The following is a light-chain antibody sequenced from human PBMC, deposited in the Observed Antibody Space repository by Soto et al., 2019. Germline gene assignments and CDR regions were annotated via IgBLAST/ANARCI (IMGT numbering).Light chain of an antibody. CDR3: QQYGSSSTWT. CDR1: QSVSSAY. Sequence: IVLTQSPGTLSLSPGERATLSCRASQSVSSAYLAWYQHKPGQPPTLLIYAASSRVTGIPDRFSGSGSGTDFTPTISRLEPEDFAVYYCQQYGSSSTWTFGQGTKVEIK. CDR2: AAS. V-gene: IGKV3-20*01. J-gene: IGKJ1*01.